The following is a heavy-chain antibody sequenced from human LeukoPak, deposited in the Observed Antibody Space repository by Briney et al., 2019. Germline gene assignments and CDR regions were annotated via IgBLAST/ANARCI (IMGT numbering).Heavy chain of an antibody. CDR2: INANSGGT. V-gene: IGHV1-2*02. CDR1: GYTFTGYY. CDR3: ARDRYYYDILTGQLLYYYMDV. D-gene: IGHD3-9*01. Sequence: ASVKVSCKASGYTFTGYYTHWVRQAPGQGLEWMGCINANSGGTNYAQKCQGRVTMTRDTSISTAYMELSRLRSVDTAVYYCARDRYYYDILTGQLLYYYMDVWGKGTTVTISS. J-gene: IGHJ6*03.